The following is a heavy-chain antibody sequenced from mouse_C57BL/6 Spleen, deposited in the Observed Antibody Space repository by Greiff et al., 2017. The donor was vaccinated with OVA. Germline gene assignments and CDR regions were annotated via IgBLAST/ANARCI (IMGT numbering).Heavy chain of an antibody. CDR2: IYIGKGYT. J-gene: IGHJ2*01. Sequence: EVMLVESGAELVRPGSSVKMSCKTPGYPFTSYGINWVKQRPGQGLEWIGYIYIGKGYTEYNEKFKGKATLTSDTSSSTAYMQLSSLTSEDSAIYFCARCGYLYYFDYWGQGTTLTVSS. CDR1: GYPFTSYG. CDR3: ARCGYLYYFDY. D-gene: IGHD2-3*01. V-gene: IGHV1-58*01.